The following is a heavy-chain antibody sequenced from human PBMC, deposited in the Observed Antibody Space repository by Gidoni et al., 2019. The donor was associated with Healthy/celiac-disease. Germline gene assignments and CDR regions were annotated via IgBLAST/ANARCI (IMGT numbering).Heavy chain of an antibody. CDR2: IYYSGST. D-gene: IGHD3-16*01. V-gene: IGHV4-31*03. Sequence: QVQLQESGPGLVKPSQTLSLTCTVSGGSISSGGYYWSWIRQHPGKGLEWIGYIYYSGSTYYNPSLKSRVTISVDTSKNQFSLKLSSVTAADTAVYYCARDRYDYVWGEPMGWFDPWGQGTLVTVSS. CDR1: GGSISSGGYY. CDR3: ARDRYDYVWGEPMGWFDP. J-gene: IGHJ5*02.